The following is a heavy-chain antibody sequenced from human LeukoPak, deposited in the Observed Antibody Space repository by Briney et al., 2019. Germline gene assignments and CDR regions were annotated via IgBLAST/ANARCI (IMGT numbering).Heavy chain of an antibody. V-gene: IGHV3-48*01. CDR1: GFTFSSYS. CDR3: AKTPRIVVVPAAARFDY. J-gene: IGHJ4*02. Sequence: PGGSLRLSCAASGFTFSSYSMNWVRQAPGKGLEWVSYISSSSSTIYYADSVKGRFTISRDNSKNTLYLQMNSLRAEDTAVYYCAKTPRIVVVPAAARFDYWGQGTLVTVSS. CDR2: ISSSSSTI. D-gene: IGHD2-2*01.